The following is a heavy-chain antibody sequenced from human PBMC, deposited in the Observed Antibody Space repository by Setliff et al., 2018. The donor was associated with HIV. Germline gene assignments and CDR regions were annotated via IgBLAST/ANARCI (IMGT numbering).Heavy chain of an antibody. CDR2: VYPDDSDI. CDR3: ARAAVGYCNDGSCYTTEFFQH. D-gene: IGHD2-15*01. CDR1: GYSFSNYW. V-gene: IGHV5-51*01. J-gene: IGHJ1*01. Sequence: PGESPKISCKGFGYSFSNYWIGWVRQMSGKGLEWMGIVYPDDSDIRYSPSFQGQVTISVDKSISTAYLQWASLKTSDSAMYYCARAAVGYCNDGSCYTTEFFQHWGQGTLVTVSS.